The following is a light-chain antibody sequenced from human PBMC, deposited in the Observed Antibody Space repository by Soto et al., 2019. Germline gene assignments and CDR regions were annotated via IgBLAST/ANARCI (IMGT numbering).Light chain of an antibody. CDR2: DVS. CDR1: SSDVESYNL. Sequence: QSALTQPASVSGSPGQSITISCTGTSSDVESYNLVSWYQQHPGKAPKVMIYDVSNRPSGVPDRFSGSKSGNTASLTLSGLQAEDDADYYCCSYAGSYTFYVFGTGTKVTVL. J-gene: IGLJ1*01. CDR3: CSYAGSYTFYV. V-gene: IGLV2-11*01.